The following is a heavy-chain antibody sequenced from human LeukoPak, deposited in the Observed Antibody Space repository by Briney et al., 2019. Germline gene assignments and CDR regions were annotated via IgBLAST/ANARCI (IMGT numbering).Heavy chain of an antibody. CDR3: ARDAITMVRGVKYGMDV. J-gene: IGHJ6*02. V-gene: IGHV1-2*02. D-gene: IGHD3-10*01. Sequence: ASVKVSCKASGYTFTGYYMHWVRQAPGQGLEWMGWINPNSGGTNYAQKFQGRVTMTRDTSISTAYMELSRLRSDDTAVYHCARDAITMVRGVKYGMDVWGQGTTVTVSS. CDR2: INPNSGGT. CDR1: GYTFTGYY.